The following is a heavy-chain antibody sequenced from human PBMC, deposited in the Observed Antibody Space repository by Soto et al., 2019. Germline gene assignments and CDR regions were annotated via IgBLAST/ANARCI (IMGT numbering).Heavy chain of an antibody. CDR3: ARGGRDIAARPVDP. Sequence: GSLRLSCAASGFTFSSYSMNWVRQAPGKGLEWVSSISSSSYIYYADSVKGRFTISRDNAKNSLYLQMNSLRAEDTAVYYCARGGRDIAARPVDPWGQGTLVTVSS. CDR2: ISSSSYI. V-gene: IGHV3-21*01. D-gene: IGHD6-6*01. J-gene: IGHJ5*02. CDR1: GFTFSSYS.